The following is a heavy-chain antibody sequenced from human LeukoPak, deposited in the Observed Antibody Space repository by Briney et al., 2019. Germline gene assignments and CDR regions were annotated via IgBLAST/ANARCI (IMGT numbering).Heavy chain of an antibody. CDR1: GLTFNTYR. V-gene: IGHV3-74*01. Sequence: PGGSLRLSCVASGLTFNTYRIHWVRQAPGKGLVWVSRISSDGSTTSSADSVKGRFTISRDNAKNTLSLQMSSLRAEDTAVYYCARGQYAMDVWGQGTTVTVSS. CDR2: ISSDGSTT. J-gene: IGHJ6*02. CDR3: ARGQYAMDV.